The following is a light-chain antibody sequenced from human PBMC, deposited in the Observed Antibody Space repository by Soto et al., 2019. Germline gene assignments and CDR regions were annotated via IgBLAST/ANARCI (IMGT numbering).Light chain of an antibody. CDR3: QQYGSSGT. J-gene: IGKJ1*01. Sequence: EIVLTQSPGTLSLSPGARGTLSCRASQSVSNNYFAWYKQKPGQAPRRLIYGASNTATGIPDRFSGSGSGTDFTLTISRLEPEDFAVYYCQQYGSSGTVGQGTKVEIK. CDR2: GAS. CDR1: QSVSNNY. V-gene: IGKV3-20*01.